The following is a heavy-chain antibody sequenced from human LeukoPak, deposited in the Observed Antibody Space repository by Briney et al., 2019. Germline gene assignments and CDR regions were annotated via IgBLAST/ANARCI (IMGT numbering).Heavy chain of an antibody. Sequence: GGSLRLSCAASGFSFSSYWMAWVRQAPGKRLEWVASIKQDGSEKYYADSVKGRFTMSKDNSKNSIYLQMNSLRAEDTAVYYCVREDRSYYYYWGQGTLVTVSS. D-gene: IGHD1-26*01. J-gene: IGHJ4*02. V-gene: IGHV3-7*03. CDR3: VREDRSYYYY. CDR2: IKQDGSEK. CDR1: GFSFSSYW.